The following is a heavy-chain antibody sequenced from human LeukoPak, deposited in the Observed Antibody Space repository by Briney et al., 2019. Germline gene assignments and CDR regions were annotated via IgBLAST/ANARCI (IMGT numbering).Heavy chain of an antibody. J-gene: IGHJ4*02. D-gene: IGHD6-13*01. CDR1: GFTFSSYS. Sequence: GGSLRLSCAASGFTFSSYSINWVRQAPGKGLEWVSSISSSSSYIYYADSVKGRFTISRDNAKNSLYLQMNSLRAEDTAVYYCARRGYSSSWYVDYWGQGTLVTVSS. V-gene: IGHV3-21*01. CDR2: ISSSSSYI. CDR3: ARRGYSSSWYVDY.